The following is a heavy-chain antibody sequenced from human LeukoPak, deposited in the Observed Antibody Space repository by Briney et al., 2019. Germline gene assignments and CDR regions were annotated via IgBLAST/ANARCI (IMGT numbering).Heavy chain of an antibody. CDR1: GFTFGNFG. D-gene: IGHD3-10*01. CDR2: ITGSSTWT. CDR3: ARELVSSGPGYFDL. V-gene: IGHV3-23*01. J-gene: IGHJ2*01. Sequence: PGGSLRLSCEASGFTFGNFGMTWVRQAPGKGLQWVSGITGSSTWTYYAASVKGRFTVSRDNSQNTLHLQMNSLRADDTAVYYCARELVSSGPGYFDLWGRGTLVTVSS.